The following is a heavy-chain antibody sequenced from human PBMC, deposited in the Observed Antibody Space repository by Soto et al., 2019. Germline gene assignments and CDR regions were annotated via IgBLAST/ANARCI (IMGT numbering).Heavy chain of an antibody. CDR1: GGSFSGYC. D-gene: IGHD6-13*01. CDR3: ARGRKGYSSSWCVVVD. V-gene: IGHV4-34*01. J-gene: IGHJ4*02. Sequence: QVQLQQWGAGLLKPSETLSLTCAVYGGSFSGYCWSWIRQPPGKGLEWIGEINHSGSSNYNPSLKSRVTISVDTSKNQFSLKLNSVTAADTAVYYCARGRKGYSSSWCVVVDWGQGTLVTVSS. CDR2: INHSGSS.